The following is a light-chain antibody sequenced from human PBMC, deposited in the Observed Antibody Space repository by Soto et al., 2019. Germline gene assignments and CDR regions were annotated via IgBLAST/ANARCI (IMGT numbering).Light chain of an antibody. V-gene: IGKV3-20*01. CDR1: LTVTSNY. Sequence: EVVLTQSPGTLSLSPGERATLSCRASLTVTSNYVAWYRQRPGRAPSLLIYAASIRATGIPDRFSGSGSGTDFPLTISRLEPEDFAVYFCQQYCSSPYTFGQGTKLDIK. J-gene: IGKJ2*01. CDR2: AAS. CDR3: QQYCSSPYT.